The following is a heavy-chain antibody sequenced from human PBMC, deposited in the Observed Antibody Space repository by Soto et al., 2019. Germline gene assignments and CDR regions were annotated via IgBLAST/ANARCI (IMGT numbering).Heavy chain of an antibody. D-gene: IGHD4-17*01. J-gene: IGHJ3*02. CDR1: GFSLSTSGMR. Sequence: SGPTLVNPTQTLTLTCTFSGFSLSTSGMRVSWIRQPPGKALEWLARIDWDDDKFYSTSLKTRLTISKDTSKNQVVLTMTNMDPVDTATYYCARNGATVVNAFDIWGQGTMVTVSS. CDR2: IDWDDDK. CDR3: ARNGATVVNAFDI. V-gene: IGHV2-70*04.